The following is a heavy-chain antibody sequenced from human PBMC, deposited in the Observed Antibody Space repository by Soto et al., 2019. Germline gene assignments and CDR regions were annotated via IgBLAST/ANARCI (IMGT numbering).Heavy chain of an antibody. CDR3: ARGQLLFAY. Sequence: SETLSLTCSVSDASVSKYYWSWVRQPPGKGLEWIGYISHTGYTSYNPSLESRLTISMDKSKNQLSLNLNSVTTADTAVYYCARGQLLFAYWGQGTPVTVSS. J-gene: IGHJ4*02. D-gene: IGHD3-10*02. CDR2: ISHTGYT. CDR1: DASVSKYY. V-gene: IGHV4-59*02.